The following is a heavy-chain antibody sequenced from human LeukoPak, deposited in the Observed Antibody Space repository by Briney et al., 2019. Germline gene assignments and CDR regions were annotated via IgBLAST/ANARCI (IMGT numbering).Heavy chain of an antibody. CDR2: INANSGTT. CDR3: AKPISGGLAVTADWFHP. D-gene: IGHD6-19*01. J-gene: IGHJ5*01. Sequence: GGSLRLSCSASGFAFSVYAMSWLRQPPGKGLEWVSTINANSGTTSYAASVRGLFTISRDNSKNTLYLQLNTLRADDTATYYCAKPISGGLAVTADWFHPWGQGTLVVVSS. V-gene: IGHV3-23*01. CDR1: GFAFSVYA.